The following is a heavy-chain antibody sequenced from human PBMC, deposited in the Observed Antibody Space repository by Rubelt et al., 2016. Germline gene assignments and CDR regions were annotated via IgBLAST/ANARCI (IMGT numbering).Heavy chain of an antibody. V-gene: IGHV1-69*04. Sequence: MGRIIPILGIANYAQKFQGRVTITADKSTSTAYMELSSLRSEDAAVYYCARDPTRSRGWFDPWGQGTLVTVSS. CDR2: IIPILGIA. D-gene: IGHD4-17*01. J-gene: IGHJ5*02. CDR3: ARDPTRSRGWFDP.